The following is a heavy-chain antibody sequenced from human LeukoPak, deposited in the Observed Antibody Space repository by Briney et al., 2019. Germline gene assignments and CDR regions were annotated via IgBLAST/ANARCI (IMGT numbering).Heavy chain of an antibody. D-gene: IGHD4-17*01. V-gene: IGHV4-39*07. CDR2: IYYSGST. Sequence: SETLSLTCTVSGGSISSSSYYWGWIRQPPGKGLGWLGSIYYSGSTYYNPSLKSRVTISVDTSKNQFSLKLSSVTAADTAVYFCARDTPTTVTTSPYFDYGGQGTLVTVSS. CDR1: GGSISSSSYY. J-gene: IGHJ4*02. CDR3: ARDTPTTVTTSPYFDY.